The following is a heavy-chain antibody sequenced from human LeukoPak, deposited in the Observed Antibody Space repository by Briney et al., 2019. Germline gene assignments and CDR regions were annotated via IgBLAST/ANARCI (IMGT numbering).Heavy chain of an antibody. V-gene: IGHV4-4*07. Sequence: SETLSLTCTVSGGSIESYYWSWIRQAAGKGLEWIGRIYSSGSTNYNASLMGRVTMSVDTSKNQVSLKLSSVTAADTAVYYCARDRHANYVSDYFDRWGQGALVTVSS. J-gene: IGHJ4*02. CDR2: IYSSGST. CDR3: ARDRHANYVSDYFDR. CDR1: GGSIESYY. D-gene: IGHD3-10*02.